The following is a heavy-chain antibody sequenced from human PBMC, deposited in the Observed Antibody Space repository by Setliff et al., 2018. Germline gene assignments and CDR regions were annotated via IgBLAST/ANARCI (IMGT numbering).Heavy chain of an antibody. CDR3: ARTDGTNLGYFDN. D-gene: IGHD2-8*01. V-gene: IGHV3-7*03. CDR2: INKDGSER. Sequence: LRLSCVASGLIFSNNWMSWVRQAPGKGLEWVTNINKDGSERNYVDSVKGRFTISRDNAENSLYLQMTSLRAEDTAVYYCARTDGTNLGYFDNWGQGTLVTVSS. CDR1: GLIFSNNW. J-gene: IGHJ4*02.